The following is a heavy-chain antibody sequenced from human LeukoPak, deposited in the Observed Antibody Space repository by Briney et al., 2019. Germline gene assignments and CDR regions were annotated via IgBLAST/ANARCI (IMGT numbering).Heavy chain of an antibody. CDR1: GYTFTSCD. D-gene: IGHD1-7*01. J-gene: IGHJ5*02. V-gene: IGHV1-8*01. CDR3: AREHNWDYVGDRRFDP. Sequence: SVKVSCKASGYTFTSCDINWVRQATGHGLEWMGWMNPNSGNTGYAQKFQGRVTMTRNTSISTAYMELSSLTSEDTAVYYCAREHNWDYVGDRRFDPWGQGTLVTVSS. CDR2: MNPNSGNT.